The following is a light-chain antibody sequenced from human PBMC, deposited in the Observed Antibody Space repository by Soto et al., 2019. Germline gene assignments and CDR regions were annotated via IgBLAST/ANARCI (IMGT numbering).Light chain of an antibody. J-gene: IGLJ3*02. V-gene: IGLV4-69*01. CDR2: LNSDGSH. Sequence: QPVLTQSPSASACLGASVKLTCTLSSGHSSYAIAWHQQQPEKGPRYLMKLNSDGSHSKGDGIPDRFSGSSSGAERYLTISSLQSEDEADYYCQTWGTGIPWVFGGGTKVTVL. CDR3: QTWGTGIPWV. CDR1: SGHSSYA.